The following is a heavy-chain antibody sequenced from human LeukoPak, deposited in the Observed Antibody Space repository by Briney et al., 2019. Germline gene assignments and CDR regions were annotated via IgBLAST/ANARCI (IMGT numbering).Heavy chain of an antibody. CDR2: VSGSGRST. CDR3: AKDSNVGVAALLNH. J-gene: IGHJ5*02. CDR1: GFSFNSYG. D-gene: IGHD3-3*01. Sequence: PGGSLRLSCAASGFSFNSYGMNWVRQAPGKGLEWVSGVSGSGRSTYYVDSVKGRFTVSRDNSKNTLFLQMNNLRAEDTALYYCAKDSNVGVAALLNHWGQGTLVTVSS. V-gene: IGHV3-23*01.